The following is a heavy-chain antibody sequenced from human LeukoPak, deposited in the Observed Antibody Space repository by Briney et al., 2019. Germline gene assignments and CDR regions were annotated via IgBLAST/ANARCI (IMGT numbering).Heavy chain of an antibody. CDR2: IYYSGST. Sequence: SETLSLTCAVYGGSFSGYYWSWIRQPPGKGLEWIGYIYYSGSTNYNPSLKSRVTISVDTSKNQFSLKLSSVTAADTAVYYCARVLYDYVWGSYRQTYYFDYWGQGTLVTVSS. V-gene: IGHV4-59*01. D-gene: IGHD3-16*02. J-gene: IGHJ4*02. CDR1: GGSFSGYY. CDR3: ARVLYDYVWGSYRQTYYFDY.